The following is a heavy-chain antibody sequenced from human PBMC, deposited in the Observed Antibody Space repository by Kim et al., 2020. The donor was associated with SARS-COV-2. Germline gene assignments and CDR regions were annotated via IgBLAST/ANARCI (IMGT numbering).Heavy chain of an antibody. Sequence: GGSLRLSCAASGFRFNDHVMHWVRQIPGKGLEWVSVISWTRDSIGYGDSVKGRFTISRDNAKSYLYLEMNSLRAEDTALYYCVKAYTCSAAGCNEGYFYGMEAWGDGTTLTVSS. J-gene: IGHJ6*04. CDR3: VKAYTCSAAGCNEGYFYGMEA. D-gene: IGHD2-15*01. CDR1: GFRFNDHV. CDR2: ISWTRDSI. V-gene: IGHV3-9*01.